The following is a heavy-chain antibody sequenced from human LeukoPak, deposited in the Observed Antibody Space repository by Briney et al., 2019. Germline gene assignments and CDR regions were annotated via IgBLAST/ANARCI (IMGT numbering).Heavy chain of an antibody. D-gene: IGHD1-1*01. CDR1: GFTFSNYA. V-gene: IGHV3-23*01. CDR3: ARDQGTSTTAPKRKGRFDP. CDR2: ISGRGGST. J-gene: IGHJ5*02. Sequence: GGSLRLSCAASGFTFSNYAMIWVRQAPGKGLEWVSAISGRGGSTYYADSVKGRFTISRDNSKDTLSLQMNSLRDEDTAVYYCARDQGTSTTAPKRKGRFDPWGQGTLVTVSS.